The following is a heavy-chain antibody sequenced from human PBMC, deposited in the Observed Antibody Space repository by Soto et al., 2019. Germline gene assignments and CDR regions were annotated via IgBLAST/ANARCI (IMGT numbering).Heavy chain of an antibody. V-gene: IGHV3-72*01. Sequence: GGSLRLSCAASGFTFSDHYMDWVRQAPGKGLEWVGRIRSKANSYMTEYAASVKGRFTISRDDSKNSLYLQMNSLKTEDTAVYYCARDSSSCRGGHCYLANWGQGTLVTVSS. D-gene: IGHD2-15*01. CDR2: IRSKANSYMT. J-gene: IGHJ4*02. CDR1: GFTFSDHY. CDR3: ARDSSSCRGGHCYLAN.